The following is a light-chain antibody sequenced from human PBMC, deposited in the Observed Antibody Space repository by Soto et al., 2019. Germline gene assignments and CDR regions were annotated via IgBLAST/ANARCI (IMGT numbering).Light chain of an antibody. CDR1: QSVSSSY. Sequence: EIVLTQSPGTLSLSPGERATLSCRASQSVSSSYLAWYQQKPGQAPRLLIYGASSSATGIPDRFSGSGSGTDVTLTISRLEPEDCAVYYCQQYGSSPPYNFGQGTKLEIK. J-gene: IGKJ2*01. CDR2: GAS. CDR3: QQYGSSPPYN. V-gene: IGKV3-20*01.